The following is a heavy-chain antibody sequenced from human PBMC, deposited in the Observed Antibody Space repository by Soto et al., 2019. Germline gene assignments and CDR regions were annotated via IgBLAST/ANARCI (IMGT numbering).Heavy chain of an antibody. CDR3: ARAVAVAADFDY. CDR2: INAGNGST. Sequence: ASVKVSCKASGYTFTGYAMHWVRQAPGQRLEWMGWINAGNGSTKYSQKFQGRVTITRDTSASTAYMELSSLRSEDTAVYYCARAVAVAADFDYWGQGTLVTVPQ. J-gene: IGHJ4*02. CDR1: GYTFTGYA. V-gene: IGHV1-3*01. D-gene: IGHD6-19*01.